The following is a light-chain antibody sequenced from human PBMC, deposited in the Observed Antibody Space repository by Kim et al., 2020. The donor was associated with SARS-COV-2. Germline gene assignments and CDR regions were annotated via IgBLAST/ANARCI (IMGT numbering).Light chain of an antibody. CDR3: QQSYKLPYT. CDR2: AAS. CDR1: QSISNY. V-gene: IGKV1-39*01. Sequence: STSVGDRVTLTCRASQSISNYLNWYQQKPGKATNLLIYAASSLQSGVPSRFSGSGSGTDFTLTISSLQPEDCATYYCQQSYKLPYTFGQGTKLEI. J-gene: IGKJ2*01.